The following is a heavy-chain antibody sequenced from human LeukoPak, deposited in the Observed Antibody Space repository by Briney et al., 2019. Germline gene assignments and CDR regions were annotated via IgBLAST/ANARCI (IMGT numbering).Heavy chain of an antibody. Sequence: GGPLRLSCAASRFSFSSYAMHWVRQAPGKGLEWVAVIWYDGSNKYYADSVKGRFTISRDNSKNTLYLQMNSLRAEDTAVYYCARDPSDNWNDIGWFDPWGQGTLVTVSS. CDR2: IWYDGSNK. CDR3: ARDPSDNWNDIGWFDP. D-gene: IGHD1-1*01. J-gene: IGHJ5*02. CDR1: RFSFSSYA. V-gene: IGHV3-33*01.